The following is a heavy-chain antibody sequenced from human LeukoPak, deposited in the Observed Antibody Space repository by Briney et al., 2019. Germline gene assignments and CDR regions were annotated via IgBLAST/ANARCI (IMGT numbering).Heavy chain of an antibody. D-gene: IGHD3-10*01. CDR2: INPNSGGT. V-gene: IGHV1-2*02. CDR3: ARVYYGFMWN. CDR1: GYTFTGYY. J-gene: IGHJ4*02. Sequence: ASVKVSCKASGYTFTGYYMHWVRQAPGQGLEWMGWINPNSGGTNYAQKFQGRVTMTRDTSIITAYMELSRLRSDDTAVYYCARVYYGFMWNWGQGTLVTVSS.